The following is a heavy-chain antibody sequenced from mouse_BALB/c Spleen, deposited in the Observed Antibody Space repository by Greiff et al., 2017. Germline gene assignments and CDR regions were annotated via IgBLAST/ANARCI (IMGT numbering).Heavy chain of an antibody. CDR1: GFSLTSYG. CDR2: IWAGGST. J-gene: IGHJ3*01. D-gene: IGHD1-1*01. Sequence: VQRVESGPGLVAPSQSLSITCTVSGFSLTSYGVHWVRQPPGKGLEWLGVIWAGGSTNYNSALMSRLSLSKDNSKSQVFLKMNSLQTDDTAMYYCARDITTVVPGFAYWGQGTLVTVSA. CDR3: ARDITTVVPGFAY. V-gene: IGHV2-9*02.